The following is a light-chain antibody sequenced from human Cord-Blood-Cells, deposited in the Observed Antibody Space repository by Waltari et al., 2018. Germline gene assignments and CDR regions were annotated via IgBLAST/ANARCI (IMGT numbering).Light chain of an antibody. CDR2: AAS. CDR3: QQYNSYPPT. Sequence: DIQMTQSPSSLSASVGDRGTITCRASQGISSWLAWYQQKPEKDPKSLIYAASSLQSGVPSRFSGSGSGTDFTLTSSSLQPEDFATYYCQQYNSYPPTFGPGTKVDIK. J-gene: IGKJ3*01. CDR1: QGISSW. V-gene: IGKV1D-16*01.